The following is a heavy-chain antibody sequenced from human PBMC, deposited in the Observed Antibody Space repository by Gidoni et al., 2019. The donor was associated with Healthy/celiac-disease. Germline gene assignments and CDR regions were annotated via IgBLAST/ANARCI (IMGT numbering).Heavy chain of an antibody. CDR2: IIPIFGTA. V-gene: IGHV1-69*01. Sequence: QVPLVQSGAEVKKPGSSVKVSCKASGGTFSSYAISWVRQAPGQGLEWMGGIIPIFGTANYAQKFQGRVTITADESTSTAYMELSSLRSEDTAVYYCARERIRYCSSTSCSLYYYGMDVWGQGTTVTVSS. CDR1: GGTFSSYA. D-gene: IGHD2-2*01. CDR3: ARERIRYCSSTSCSLYYYGMDV. J-gene: IGHJ6*02.